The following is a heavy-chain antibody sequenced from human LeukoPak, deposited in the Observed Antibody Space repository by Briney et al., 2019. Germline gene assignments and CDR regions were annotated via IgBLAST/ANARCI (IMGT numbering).Heavy chain of an antibody. J-gene: IGHJ4*02. D-gene: IGHD1-26*01. CDR3: AREGSRWVDFEF. V-gene: IGHV4-59*11. CDR1: GGSISSHY. Sequence: SETLSLTCTVSGGSISSHYWTWIRQPPGKGLEWIGYIHHSGSTIYNPSLKSRATISLDTSKSQFTLKMTSVTAADTAVYYCAREGSRWVDFEFWGQGTLVTVSS. CDR2: IHHSGST.